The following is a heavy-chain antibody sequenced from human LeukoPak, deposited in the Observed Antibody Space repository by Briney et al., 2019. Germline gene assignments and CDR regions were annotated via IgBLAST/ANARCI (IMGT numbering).Heavy chain of an antibody. CDR1: GYTFTDDY. Sequence: ASVKVSCKTSGYTFTDDYIHWVRQAPGQGLEWLGWINPTTGGTKYAQKFEGRVTMTRDTSITTAYMEVNRLRSDETGVYYCARDPPGDYGVQAARGRGDYWGQGTLVTVSS. J-gene: IGHJ4*02. V-gene: IGHV1-2*02. CDR3: ARDPPGDYGVQAARGRGDY. CDR2: INPTTGGT. D-gene: IGHD4-17*01.